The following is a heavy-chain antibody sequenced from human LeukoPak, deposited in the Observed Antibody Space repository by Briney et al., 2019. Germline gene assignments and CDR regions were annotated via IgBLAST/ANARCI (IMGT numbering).Heavy chain of an antibody. CDR3: ARDNRVLRFLEWTNWFDP. V-gene: IGHV3-23*01. Sequence: PGGSLRLSCAASGFTFSGYAMSWVRQAPGKGLQWVSGISASGGSTYYADSVKGRFTISRDNSKNTLYLQMNSLRAEDTAVYYCARDNRVLRFLEWTNWFDPWGQGTLVTVSS. D-gene: IGHD3-3*01. CDR2: ISASGGST. J-gene: IGHJ5*02. CDR1: GFTFSGYA.